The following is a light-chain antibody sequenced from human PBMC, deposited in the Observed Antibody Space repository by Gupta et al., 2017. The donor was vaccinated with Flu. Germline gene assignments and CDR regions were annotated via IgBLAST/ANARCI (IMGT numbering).Light chain of an antibody. J-gene: IGKJ3*01. CDR3: QKRSSWPLLFS. CDR2: AAS. CDR1: QSVISH. Sequence: IVLTQSPATLSWSPGAKATLSCRASQSVISHLAWYQQKPGQAPRLLIYAASNRATGVPARFSGSGSGTDFTLTISSLEPEDVAVYYCQKRSSWPLLFSFGPGTKIEIK. V-gene: IGKV3-11*01.